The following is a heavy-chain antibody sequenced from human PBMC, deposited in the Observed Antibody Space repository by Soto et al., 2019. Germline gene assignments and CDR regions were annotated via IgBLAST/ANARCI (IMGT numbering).Heavy chain of an antibody. V-gene: IGHV3-23*01. CDR3: ARSPHEGQWAHDHNFDH. CDR1: GFTFTTCA. Sequence: GGSLRLSCAASGFTFTTCAMSWVRQAPGKGLEWVSTISGSGAGTYNADSVKGRFTISRDNSMNTLYLQMNSLRAEDTAVYYCARSPHEGQWAHDHNFDHWGQGALVTVSS. J-gene: IGHJ4*02. D-gene: IGHD1-26*01. CDR2: ISGSGAGT.